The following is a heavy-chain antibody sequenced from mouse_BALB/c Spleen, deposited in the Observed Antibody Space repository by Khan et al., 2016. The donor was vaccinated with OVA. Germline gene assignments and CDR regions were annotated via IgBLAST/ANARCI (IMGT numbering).Heavy chain of an antibody. J-gene: IGHJ2*01. V-gene: IGHV14-1*02. CDR1: GFNFNDYY. CDR2: IDPENGNT. D-gene: IGHD2-3*01. CDR3: PRSILTYFDY. Sequence: VQLKQSGTELVRPGASVRLSCTASGFNFNDYYIHWVKQRPDQGLEWIGWIDPENGNTVYDPTFQGKASITADTSSYTAYLQLSSLTSEDTAVSYCPRSILTYFDYWGQGTTLTVAS.